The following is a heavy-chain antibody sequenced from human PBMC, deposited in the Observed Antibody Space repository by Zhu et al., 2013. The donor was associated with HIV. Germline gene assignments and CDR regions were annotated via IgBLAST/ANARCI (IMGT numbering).Heavy chain of an antibody. J-gene: IGHJ6*02. CDR1: GGTFSSYA. CDR2: IIPIFGTA. V-gene: IGHV1-69*01. D-gene: IGHD2-2*03. Sequence: QVQLVQSGAEVKKPGSSVKVSCKASGGTFSSYAISWVRQAPGQGLEWMGGIIPIFGTANYAQKFQGRVTITADESTSTAYMELSSLRSEDTAVYYCAREGVDFAAPGYYYYGMDVWGQGTTVTVSS. CDR3: AREGVDFAAPGYYYYGMDV.